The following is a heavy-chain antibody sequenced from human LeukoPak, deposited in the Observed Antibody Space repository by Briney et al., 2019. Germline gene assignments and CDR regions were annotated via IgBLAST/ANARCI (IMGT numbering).Heavy chain of an antibody. V-gene: IGHV1-18*01. D-gene: IGHD5-24*01. CDR2: ISGYNGNT. CDR3: ARDSWRWLQSQNDAFDI. J-gene: IGHJ3*02. Sequence: ASVKVSCTASGYSFTNYGISWVRQAPGQGLEWMGWISGYNGNTNYAQKFQGRVTMTTDTSTTIAYMDLRSLRSDDTAVYYCARDSWRWLQSQNDAFDIWGQGTLVTVSS. CDR1: GYSFTNYG.